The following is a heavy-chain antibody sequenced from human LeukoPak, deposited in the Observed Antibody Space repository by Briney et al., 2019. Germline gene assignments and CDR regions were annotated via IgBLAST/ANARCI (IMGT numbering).Heavy chain of an antibody. V-gene: IGHV1-69*04. D-gene: IGHD4-11*01. J-gene: IGHJ6*02. CDR1: GGTFSSYA. CDR3: ATRREVTNPYYYYGMDV. CDR2: IIPIFGIA. Sequence: SVKVSCKASGGTFSSYAISWVRQAPGQGLEWMGRIIPIFGIANYAQKFQGRVTITTDKSTSTAYMELSSLRSEDTAVYYCATRREVTNPYYYYGMDVWGQGTTVTVSS.